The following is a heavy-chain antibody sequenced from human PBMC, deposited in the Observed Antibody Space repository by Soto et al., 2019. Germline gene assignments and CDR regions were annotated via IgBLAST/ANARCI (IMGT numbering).Heavy chain of an antibody. Sequence: ALRLSCAGSGFTFDYYAMHWVRQDPGKGLEWVSGISWNSGNMGYADSVKARFTISRDNTKNSLYLQMNTLRPEDTGVYYCARVTPGNNLYYFSGLDFWGQGTSVTVSS. CDR1: GFTFDYYA. J-gene: IGHJ6*02. D-gene: IGHD1-1*01. CDR3: ARVTPGNNLYYFSGLDF. CDR2: ISWNSGNM. V-gene: IGHV3-9*01.